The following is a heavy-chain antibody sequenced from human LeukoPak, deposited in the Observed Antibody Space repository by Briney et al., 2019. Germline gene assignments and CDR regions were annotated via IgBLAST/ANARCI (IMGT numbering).Heavy chain of an antibody. J-gene: IGHJ4*02. CDR3: AREGLYGSGSYYTDY. V-gene: IGHV3-21*01. CDR2: ISSSSSYI. CDR1: GFTFSSYS. Sequence: GGSLRLSCAASGFTFSSYSMNWVRQAPGKGLEWVSSISSSSSYIYYADSVKGRFTISRDNAKNSLYLQMNSLRAEDTAVYYCAREGLYGSGSYYTDYWGQGTLVTVSS. D-gene: IGHD3-10*01.